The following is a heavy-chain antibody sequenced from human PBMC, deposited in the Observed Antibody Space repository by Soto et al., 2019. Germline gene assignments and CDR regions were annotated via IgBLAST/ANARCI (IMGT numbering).Heavy chain of an antibody. CDR3: ARDKGIQPSHFDY. Sequence: PSETLSLTCTVSGGSISSYYWSWIRQPPGKGLKWIGYIYYSGSTNYNPSLKSRVTISVDTSKNQFSLKLSSVTAADTAVYYGARDKGIQPSHFDYWGQGTLVTVSS. J-gene: IGHJ4*02. CDR2: IYYSGST. V-gene: IGHV4-59*01. D-gene: IGHD5-18*01. CDR1: GGSISSYY.